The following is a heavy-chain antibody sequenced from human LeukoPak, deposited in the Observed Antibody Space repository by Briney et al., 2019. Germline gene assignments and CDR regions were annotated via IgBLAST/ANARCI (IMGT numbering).Heavy chain of an antibody. J-gene: IGHJ4*02. CDR2: ISSGGDTK. Sequence: GGSLRLSRAASEFVFSDYFMSWVRQAPGKGLEGGSYISSGGDTKYYADSVKGRFTISRDNAKNSLYLQMNNLRAEDTAVYYCAREMGGDYGSGTFFDLWGQGNMVTVSS. D-gene: IGHD3-10*01. CDR3: AREMGGDYGSGTFFDL. V-gene: IGHV3-11*01. CDR1: EFVFSDYF.